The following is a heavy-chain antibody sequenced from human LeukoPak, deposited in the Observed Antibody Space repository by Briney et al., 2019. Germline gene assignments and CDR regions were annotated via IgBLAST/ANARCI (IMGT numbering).Heavy chain of an antibody. V-gene: IGHV1-2*02. Sequence: ASVKVSCKASGYTFTSYGISWVRQAPGQGLEWMGWINPNSGGTNYAQKFQGRVTMTRDTSISTAYMELSRLRSDDTAVYYCASRQGGWYPSDAFDIWGQGTMVTVSS. CDR3: ASRQGGWYPSDAFDI. J-gene: IGHJ3*02. D-gene: IGHD6-19*01. CDR1: GYTFTSYG. CDR2: INPNSGGT.